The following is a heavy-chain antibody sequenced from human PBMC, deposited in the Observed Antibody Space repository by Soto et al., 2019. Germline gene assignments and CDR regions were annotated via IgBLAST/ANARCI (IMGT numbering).Heavy chain of an antibody. CDR3: AKVDRLWCLRGPGCYYYYGMDV. J-gene: IGHJ6*02. CDR1: GFTFSSYG. V-gene: IGHV3-30*18. Sequence: PGGSLRLSCAASGFTFSSYGMHWVRQAPGKGLEWVAVISYDGSSKYYADSVKGRFTISRDNSKNTLYLQMNSLRAEDTAVYYCAKVDRLWCLRGPGCYYYYGMDVWGQGTTVTVSS. CDR2: ISYDGSSK. D-gene: IGHD2-21*01.